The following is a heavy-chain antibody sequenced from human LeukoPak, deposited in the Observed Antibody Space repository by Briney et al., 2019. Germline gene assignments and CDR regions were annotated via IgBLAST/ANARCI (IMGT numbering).Heavy chain of an antibody. V-gene: IGHV4-34*01. Sequence: SETLSLTCAVYGGSFSGYYWSWIRQPPGKGLEWIGEINHSGSTNYNPSLKSRVTISVDTSKNQFSLKLSSVTAADTAVYYCARHSNPQYCSGGSCYSGGDAFDIWGQGTMVTVSS. D-gene: IGHD2-15*01. CDR2: INHSGST. CDR3: ARHSNPQYCSGGSCYSGGDAFDI. J-gene: IGHJ3*02. CDR1: GGSFSGYY.